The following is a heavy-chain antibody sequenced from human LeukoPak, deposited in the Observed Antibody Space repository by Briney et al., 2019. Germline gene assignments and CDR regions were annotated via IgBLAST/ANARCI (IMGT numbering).Heavy chain of an antibody. CDR2: ISSSSSYI. CDR3: AKGRGSSYYDAFDL. CDR1: GFTFSSYS. V-gene: IGHV3-21*04. D-gene: IGHD1-26*01. Sequence: GGSLRLSCAASGFTFSSYSMNWVRQAPGKGLEWVSSISSSSSYIYYVDSVKGRFTISRDNSKNTLYLQMNSLRAEDTALYYCAKGRGSSYYDAFDLWGQGTMVTVSS. J-gene: IGHJ3*01.